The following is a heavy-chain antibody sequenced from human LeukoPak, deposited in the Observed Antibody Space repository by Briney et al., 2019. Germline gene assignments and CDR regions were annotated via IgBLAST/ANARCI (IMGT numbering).Heavy chain of an antibody. CDR1: GYTFTSYD. J-gene: IGHJ4*02. Sequence: ASVKVSCKASGYTFTSYDINWVRQATGQGLEWMGWMNPNSGNTGYAQKFQGRVTMTRNTSISTAYVELSSLRSEDTAVYYCARGPQAAAGTYYFDYWGQGTLVTVSS. CDR2: MNPNSGNT. V-gene: IGHV1-8*01. D-gene: IGHD6-13*01. CDR3: ARGPQAAAGTYYFDY.